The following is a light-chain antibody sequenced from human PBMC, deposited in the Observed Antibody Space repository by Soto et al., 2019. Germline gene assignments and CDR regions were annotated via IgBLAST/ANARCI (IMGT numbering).Light chain of an antibody. CDR1: GRDIGAYNY. CDR3: SSYTTSYFYV. Sequence: QSGLTQPASVSGSPGQSITISCTGSGRDIGAYNYVSWYQQHPGKAPKLIIYEVVNRPSGVSNRFSASKSAFTASLTISGLQAEDEADYYCSSYTTSYFYVFGPGTKLTVL. V-gene: IGLV2-14*01. J-gene: IGLJ1*01. CDR2: EVV.